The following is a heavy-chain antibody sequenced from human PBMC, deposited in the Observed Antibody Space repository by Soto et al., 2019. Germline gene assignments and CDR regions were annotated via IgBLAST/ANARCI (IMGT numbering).Heavy chain of an antibody. Sequence: PGGSLRLSCAASGFTFSNAWMSWVRQAPGKGLEWVGRIKSKTDGGTTDYAAPVKGRFTISRDDSKNTLYLQMNSLKTEDTAVYYCVKFGGVIVDFDYWGQGTLVTVSS. CDR3: VKFGGVIVDFDY. CDR2: IKSKTDGGTT. D-gene: IGHD3-16*02. V-gene: IGHV3-15*01. J-gene: IGHJ4*02. CDR1: GFTFSNAW.